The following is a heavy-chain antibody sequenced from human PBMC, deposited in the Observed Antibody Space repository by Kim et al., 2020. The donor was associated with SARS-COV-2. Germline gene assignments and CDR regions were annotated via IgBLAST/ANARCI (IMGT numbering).Heavy chain of an antibody. Sequence: GGSLRLSCAVSGIPFSNAWFNWVRQSPGKGLEWVGCIKSKTDGGTADLAAPVKGRFAISRDDSKNTLSLLMNNVETDDSAVYYCTTVSMRWGQGTLVTVSS. CDR1: GIPFSNAW. J-gene: IGHJ4*02. V-gene: IGHV3-15*01. CDR3: TTVSMR. D-gene: IGHD2-2*01. CDR2: IKSKTDGGTA.